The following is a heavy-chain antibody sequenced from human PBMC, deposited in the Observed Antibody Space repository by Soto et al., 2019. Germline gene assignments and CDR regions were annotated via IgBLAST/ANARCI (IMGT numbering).Heavy chain of an antibody. V-gene: IGHV1-18*01. CDR3: AREGYCISTSCDKYFDY. D-gene: IGHD2-2*02. CDR2: INTYNGNT. Sequence: GASVKVSCKASGYTFTNYGISWVRQAPGQGLEWMGWINTYNGNTNHAQKLQGRVTITADESTSTAYMELSSLRSEDTAVYYCAREGYCISTSCDKYFDYWRQGTLVTVSS. CDR1: GYTFTNYG. J-gene: IGHJ4*02.